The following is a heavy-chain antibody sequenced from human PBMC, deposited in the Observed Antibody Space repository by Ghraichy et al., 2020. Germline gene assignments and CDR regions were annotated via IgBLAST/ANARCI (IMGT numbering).Heavy chain of an antibody. D-gene: IGHD1-14*01. J-gene: IGHJ4*02. CDR1: GGSISSSSYY. CDR3: ARGTYYFDY. CDR2: IYYNGST. V-gene: IGHV4-39*07. Sequence: SETLSLTCTVSGGSISSSSYYWGWIRQPPGKGLEWIGSIYYNGSTYYNPSLKSRVTISVDTSKNQFSLKLSSVTAADTAVYYCARGTYYFDYWGQGTLVTVSS.